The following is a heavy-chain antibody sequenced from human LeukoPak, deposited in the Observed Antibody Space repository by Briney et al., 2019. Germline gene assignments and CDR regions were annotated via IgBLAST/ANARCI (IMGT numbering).Heavy chain of an antibody. Sequence: SETLSLTCTVSGGSISSYYWSWIRQPPGKGLEWIGYIYYLGSTNYNPSLRSRLTMSVDTSKNQFSLRLSSVIAADTAVYYCARYYDSTGSFDYWGQGTLVTVSS. CDR3: ARYYDSTGSFDY. CDR2: IYYLGST. CDR1: GGSISSYY. J-gene: IGHJ4*02. D-gene: IGHD3-22*01. V-gene: IGHV4-59*01.